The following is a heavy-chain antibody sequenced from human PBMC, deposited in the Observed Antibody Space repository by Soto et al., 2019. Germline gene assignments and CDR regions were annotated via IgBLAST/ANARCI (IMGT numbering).Heavy chain of an antibody. J-gene: IGHJ6*02. CDR1: GFTFSSYA. Sequence: PGGSLRLSCAASGFTFSSYAMHWVRQAPGKGLEWVAVISYDGSNKYYADSVKGRFTISRDNSKNTLYLQMNSLRAEDTAVYYCARDRLPSRGGRWLQTPRTRIPGMDVWGQGTTVTVSS. CDR3: ARDRLPSRGGRWLQTPRTRIPGMDV. CDR2: ISYDGSNK. V-gene: IGHV3-30-3*01. D-gene: IGHD3-16*01.